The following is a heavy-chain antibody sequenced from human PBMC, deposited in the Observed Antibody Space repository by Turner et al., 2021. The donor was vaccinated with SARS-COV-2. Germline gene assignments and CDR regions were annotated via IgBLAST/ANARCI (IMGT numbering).Heavy chain of an antibody. CDR2: IYYSGST. D-gene: IGHD5-18*01. V-gene: IGHV4-39*01. J-gene: IGHJ4*02. CDR1: GGSISSSSYY. CDR3: ARQVRGYSYAFSFDY. Sequence: QLQLQESGPGLVKPSENLSLTCTVSGGSISSSSYYWGWIRQPPGKGLEWIGNIYYSGSTYYNPSLKSRVTISVDTSKNQFSLKLSSVTAADTAVYYCARQVRGYSYAFSFDYWGQGTLVTVSS.